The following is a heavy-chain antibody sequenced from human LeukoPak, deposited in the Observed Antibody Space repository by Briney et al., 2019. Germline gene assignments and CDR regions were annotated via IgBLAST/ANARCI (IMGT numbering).Heavy chain of an antibody. D-gene: IGHD3-16*01. V-gene: IGHV1-18*01. CDR3: ARDKVPFGGAEATGFDY. Sequence: VSVKVSCKASGYTFTSYGISWGRQAPGQGLEWMGWISVYNGNTNYAQKLQGRVTMTTDTSTSTAYMELRSLRSDDTAVYYCARDKVPFGGAEATGFDYWGQGTLVTVSS. CDR2: ISVYNGNT. J-gene: IGHJ4*02. CDR1: GYTFTSYG.